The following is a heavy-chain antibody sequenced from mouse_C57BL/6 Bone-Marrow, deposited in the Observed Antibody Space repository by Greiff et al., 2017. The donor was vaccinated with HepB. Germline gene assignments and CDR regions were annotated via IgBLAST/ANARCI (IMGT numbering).Heavy chain of an antibody. Sequence: QVQLQHPGAELVKPGASVKMSCKASGYTFTSYWITWVKQRPGQGLEWIGDIYPGSGSTNYNEKFKSKATLTVDTSSSTAYMQLSSLTSEDSAVYYCANFYYDYDGWFAYWGQGTLVTVSA. D-gene: IGHD2-4*01. J-gene: IGHJ3*01. V-gene: IGHV1-55*01. CDR3: ANFYYDYDGWFAY. CDR1: GYTFTSYW. CDR2: IYPGSGST.